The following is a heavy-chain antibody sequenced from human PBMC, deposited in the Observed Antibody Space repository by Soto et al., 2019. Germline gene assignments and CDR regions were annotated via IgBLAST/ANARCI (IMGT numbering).Heavy chain of an antibody. CDR2: IVGSGAST. Sequence: EVQLLESGGGLVQPGGSLRLSCAASGFTFSSYAMSWVRQAPGKGLELVSGIVGSGASTYYADSVTGRFTISRDNTKNSQLLQQHSLRAEDTAFYYGAQHLHFSCWFGLHYFGSWGQGTPVTVSS. D-gene: IGHD6-19*01. CDR1: GFTFSSYA. J-gene: IGHJ4*02. CDR3: AQHLHFSCWFGLHYFGS. V-gene: IGHV3-23*01.